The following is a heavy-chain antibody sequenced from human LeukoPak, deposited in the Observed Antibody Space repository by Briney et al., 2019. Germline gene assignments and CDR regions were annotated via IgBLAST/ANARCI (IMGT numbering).Heavy chain of an antibody. D-gene: IGHD6-13*01. CDR2: IYYSGST. CDR1: GGSISSGVYY. V-gene: IGHV4-31*03. CDR3: AREVIAAAGSDTYYYYYYMDV. Sequence: PSQTLSLTCTVSGGSISSGVYYWSWIRQHPGKGLEWIGYIYYSGSTYYNPSLKSRVTISVDTSKNQFSLKLSSVTAADTAVYYCAREVIAAAGSDTYYYYYYMDVWGKGNTVTVSS. J-gene: IGHJ6*03.